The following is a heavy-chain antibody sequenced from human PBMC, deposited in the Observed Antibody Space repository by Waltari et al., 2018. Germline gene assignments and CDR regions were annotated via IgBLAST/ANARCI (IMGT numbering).Heavy chain of an antibody. V-gene: IGHV3-21*01. CDR3: ARAAPAYDDAFDI. D-gene: IGHD3-22*01. CDR1: GFTFRSYS. CDR2: ISRSISYR. J-gene: IGHJ3*02. Sequence: EVQLVESGGGLVKPGGSLRLSCPASGFTFRSYSMNWVRQAPGKGLGWVSTISRSISYRYYADSVKGRFTISRDNAKNSLYLQMNSLRAEDTAVYYCARAAPAYDDAFDIWGQGTMVTVSS.